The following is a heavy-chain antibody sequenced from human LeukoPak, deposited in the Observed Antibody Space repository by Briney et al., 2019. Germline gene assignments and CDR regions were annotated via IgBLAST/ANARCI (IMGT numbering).Heavy chain of an antibody. CDR3: ARPWETDAFDI. V-gene: IGHV4-38-2*01. D-gene: IGHD1-26*01. CDR2: IYHSGST. J-gene: IGHJ3*02. Sequence: SETLSLTCAVSGYSINSGYYWGWIRQPPGKGLEWIGSIYHSGSTYYNPSLKSRVTISVDTSKNQFSLKLSSVTAADTAVYYCARPWETDAFDIWGQGTMVTVSS. CDR1: GYSINSGYY.